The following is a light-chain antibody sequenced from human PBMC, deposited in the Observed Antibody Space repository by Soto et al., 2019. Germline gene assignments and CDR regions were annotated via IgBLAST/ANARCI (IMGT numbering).Light chain of an antibody. CDR1: QSVSSSY. V-gene: IGKV3D-20*02. J-gene: IGKJ5*01. CDR3: QQRTRWPMT. Sequence: ESVLTQSPGTLSLSPGERATLSCRASQSVSSSYLAWYQQKPGQAPRLLIYGASSRATGIPDRFSGSGSGTDYTLTISSLEPEDFAVYYCQQRTRWPMTFGQGTRLEIK. CDR2: GAS.